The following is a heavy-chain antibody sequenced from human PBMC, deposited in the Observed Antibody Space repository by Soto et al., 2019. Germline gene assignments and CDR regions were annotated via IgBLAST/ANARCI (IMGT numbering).Heavy chain of an antibody. CDR3: AREAGATRRYFDY. V-gene: IGHV3-11*06. CDR2: ISSSSSYT. CDR1: GFTFSDYY. J-gene: IGHJ4*02. D-gene: IGHD1-26*01. Sequence: QMQLVESGGGLVKPGGSLRLSCAASGFTFSDYYMSWIRQAPGKGLEWVSYISSSSSYTNYADSVKGRFTISRDNAKNSLYLQMNSLRAEDTAVYYCAREAGATRRYFDYWGQGTLVTVSS.